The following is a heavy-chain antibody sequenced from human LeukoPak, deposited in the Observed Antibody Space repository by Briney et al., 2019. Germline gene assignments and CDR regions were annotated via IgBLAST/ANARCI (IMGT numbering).Heavy chain of an antibody. CDR3: ARRYGSGSWGYYYYYMDV. CDR1: GYTFTGYY. D-gene: IGHD3-10*01. Sequence: ASVKVSCTASGYTFTGYYMHWVRQAPGQGLEWMGWINPNSGGTNYAQKFQGRVTMTRDTSISTAYMELSRLRSDDTAVYYCARRYGSGSWGYYYYYMDVWGKGTTVTISS. V-gene: IGHV1-2*02. J-gene: IGHJ6*03. CDR2: INPNSGGT.